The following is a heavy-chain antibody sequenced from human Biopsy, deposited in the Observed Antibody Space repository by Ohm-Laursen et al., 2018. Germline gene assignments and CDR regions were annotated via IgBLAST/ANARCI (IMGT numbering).Heavy chain of an antibody. Sequence: TLSLTCAVSGGPFSGYYWSWIRQPPGKGLGWIGEINHRESTNYNPSLKSRVTISVDTSKNKFSRKLRSVTAADTAVYYCARAVDYYDPYYYYGLDVWGQGTTVTVSS. CDR2: INHREST. D-gene: IGHD3-16*01. CDR3: ARAVDYYDPYYYYGLDV. J-gene: IGHJ6*02. CDR1: GGPFSGYY. V-gene: IGHV4-34*01.